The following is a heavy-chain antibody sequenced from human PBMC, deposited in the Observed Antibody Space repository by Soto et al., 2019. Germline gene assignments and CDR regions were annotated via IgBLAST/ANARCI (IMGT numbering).Heavy chain of an antibody. CDR3: ARGRYALDY. CDR1: GFTLSDYY. Sequence: QVQLVESGGGLVKPGGSLRLSCAASGFTLSDYYMSWIRQAPGKGLEWVSHISGSGNTIDYEDSVKGRFTISRDNAKNSLYLQMNSLRDDDTAVFYCARGRYALDYWGQGTRVTVSS. J-gene: IGHJ4*02. D-gene: IGHD3-16*01. V-gene: IGHV3-11*01. CDR2: ISGSGNTI.